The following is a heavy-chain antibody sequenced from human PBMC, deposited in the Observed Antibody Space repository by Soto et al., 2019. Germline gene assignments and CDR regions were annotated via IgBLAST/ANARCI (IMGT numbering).Heavy chain of an antibody. CDR3: AKGGSAALIAPSGRDNWFDP. V-gene: IGHV3-9*01. D-gene: IGHD6-13*01. CDR2: ITWNGGTI. CDR1: GFAFDDYV. Sequence: LRLSCAASGFAFDDYVMHWVRQPPGRDLAWVSGITWNGGTIRYVDSVKGRFTISRDNAENSLYLQMNSLRPEDAAVYYCAKGGSAALIAPSGRDNWFDPWGQGTQVTVSS. J-gene: IGHJ5*02.